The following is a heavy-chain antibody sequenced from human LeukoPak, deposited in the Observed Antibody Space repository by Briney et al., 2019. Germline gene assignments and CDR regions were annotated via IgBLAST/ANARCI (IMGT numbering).Heavy chain of an antibody. Sequence: ASVKVSCKASGYTFTGYYMHWVRQAPGQGLEWMGWINPNSGGTNYAQKFQGWVTMTRDTSISTAYMELSRLRSDDTAVYYCARSISPGIAAAGTGYDYWGQRTLVTVS. CDR3: ARSISPGIAAAGTGYDY. V-gene: IGHV1-2*04. CDR2: INPNSGGT. J-gene: IGHJ4*02. CDR1: GYTFTGYY. D-gene: IGHD6-13*01.